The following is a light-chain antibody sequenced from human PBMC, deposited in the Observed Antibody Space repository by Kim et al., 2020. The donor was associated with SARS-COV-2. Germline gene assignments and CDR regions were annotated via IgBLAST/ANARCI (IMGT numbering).Light chain of an antibody. CDR2: DNS. CDR3: QSYDNSLSGYV. V-gene: IGLV1-40*01. J-gene: IGLJ1*01. Sequence: QRGIRSWTAGSSNFGAGYDVHWYQQLPGTAHKLRIYDNSNRPSGVPDRFSGSKSGTSASLAITGLQAEDEADYYCQSYDNSLSGYVFGTGTKVTVL. CDR1: SSNFGAGYD.